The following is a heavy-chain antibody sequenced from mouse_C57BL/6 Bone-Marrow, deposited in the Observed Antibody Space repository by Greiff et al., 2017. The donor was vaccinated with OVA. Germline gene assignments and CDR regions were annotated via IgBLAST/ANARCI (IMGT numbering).Heavy chain of an antibody. D-gene: IGHD3-1*01. Sequence: QVQLQQPGAELVRPGTSVKLSCKASGYTFTSYWMHWVKQRPGQGLEWIGVIDPSDSYTNYNQKFKGKATFTVDTSSSTAYMQLSSLTSEDSAVYYCARGGLLAYWGQGTLVTVSA. J-gene: IGHJ3*01. CDR1: GYTFTSYW. CDR3: ARGGLLAY. V-gene: IGHV1-59*01. CDR2: IDPSDSYT.